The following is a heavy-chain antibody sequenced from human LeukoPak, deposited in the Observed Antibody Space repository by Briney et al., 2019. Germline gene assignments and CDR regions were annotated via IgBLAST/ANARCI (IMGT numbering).Heavy chain of an antibody. CDR1: GYTFTGYY. Sequence: ASVKVSCKASGYTFTGYYMHWVRQAPGQGLEWMGWINPNSGGTNYAQKFQGRVTMTRDTSISTAYMELSRLRSDDTAVYYCARDLSGDIVATIMGLDYWGQGTLVTVSS. V-gene: IGHV1-2*02. D-gene: IGHD5-12*01. J-gene: IGHJ4*02. CDR3: ARDLSGDIVATIMGLDY. CDR2: INPNSGGT.